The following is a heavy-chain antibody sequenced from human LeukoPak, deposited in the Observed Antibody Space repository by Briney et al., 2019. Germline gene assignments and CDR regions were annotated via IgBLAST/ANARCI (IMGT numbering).Heavy chain of an antibody. CDR3: AKDQDILTGYGFDY. D-gene: IGHD3-9*01. V-gene: IGHV3-9*01. CDR1: GFTFDDYA. CDR2: ISWNSGSI. J-gene: IGHJ4*02. Sequence: GGSLRLSCAASGFTFDDYAMHWVRQAPGKGLEWVSGISWNSGSIGYADSVKGRFTISRDNAKNSLYLQMNSLRAEDTALYYCAKDQDILTGYGFDYWGQGTRVTVSS.